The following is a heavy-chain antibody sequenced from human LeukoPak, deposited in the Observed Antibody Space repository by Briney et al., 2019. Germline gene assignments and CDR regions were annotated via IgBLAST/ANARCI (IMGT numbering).Heavy chain of an antibody. Sequence: EASVKVSCKASGYTFTSYAMHWVRQAPGQRLEWMGWINAGNGNTKYSQKFQGRVTITRDTSASTAYMELSSLRSEDTAVYYCARDLPYYYGSGRRFDYWGQGTLVTVSS. CDR3: ARDLPYYYGSGRRFDY. CDR2: INAGNGNT. CDR1: GYTFTSYA. D-gene: IGHD3-10*01. J-gene: IGHJ4*02. V-gene: IGHV1-3*01.